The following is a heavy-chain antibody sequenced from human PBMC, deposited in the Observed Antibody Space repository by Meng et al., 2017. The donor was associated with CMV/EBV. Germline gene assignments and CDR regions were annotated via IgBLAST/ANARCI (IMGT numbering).Heavy chain of an antibody. Sequence: SETLSLTCAVYGGSFSGYYWSWIRQPPGKGLEWIGEINHSGSTNYNPSLKSRVTISVDTSKNQFSLKLSSVTAADTAVYYCAKVCSSTSCYTGDYYYYGMDVWGQGTTVTVSS. D-gene: IGHD2-2*02. CDR2: INHSGST. V-gene: IGHV4-34*01. CDR3: AKVCSSTSCYTGDYYYYGMDV. J-gene: IGHJ6*02. CDR1: GGSFSGYY.